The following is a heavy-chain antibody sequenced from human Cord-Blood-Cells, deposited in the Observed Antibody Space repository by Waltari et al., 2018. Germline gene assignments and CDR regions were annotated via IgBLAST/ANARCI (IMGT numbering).Heavy chain of an antibody. V-gene: IGHV3-30-3*01. D-gene: IGHD6-13*01. J-gene: IGHJ4*02. CDR2: ISYDGSNK. CDR3: ARASSWYGGVDY. Sequence: QVQLVESGGGVVQPGRSLRLSCAAPGFASSSYAMPWVRQAPGKGLEWVAVISYDGSNKYYADSVKGRFTISRDNSKNTLYLQMNSLRAEDTAVYYCARASSWYGGVDYWGQGTLVTVSS. CDR1: GFASSSYA.